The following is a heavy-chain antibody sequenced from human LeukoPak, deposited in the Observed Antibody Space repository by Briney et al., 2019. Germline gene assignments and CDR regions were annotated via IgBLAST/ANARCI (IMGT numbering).Heavy chain of an antibody. Sequence: GGSLRLSCAASGFTLSSYWMSWVRQAPGKGLEWVANIKEDGSEKYYVDSVKGRFTISRDNAQNSVYLHMNSLTAEDTALYYCARDWVAGVPFDAFDIWGQGTLVTVSS. J-gene: IGHJ3*02. D-gene: IGHD3-10*01. V-gene: IGHV3-7*03. CDR1: GFTLSSYW. CDR2: IKEDGSEK. CDR3: ARDWVAGVPFDAFDI.